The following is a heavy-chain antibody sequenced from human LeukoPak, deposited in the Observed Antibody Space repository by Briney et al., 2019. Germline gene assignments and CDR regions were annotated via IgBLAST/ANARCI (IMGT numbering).Heavy chain of an antibody. V-gene: IGHV3-64*01. CDR2: ISSNGGST. Sequence: GVSLRLSCAASGFTFSNYALHWVRQAPGKGLEHVSLISSNGGSTYYANSVKGRFTISRDNSKNTLYLHMGSLRAEDMAVYYCARVRGDYVVDYWGQGTLVTVSS. CDR1: GFTFSNYA. CDR3: ARVRGDYVVDY. J-gene: IGHJ4*02. D-gene: IGHD4-17*01.